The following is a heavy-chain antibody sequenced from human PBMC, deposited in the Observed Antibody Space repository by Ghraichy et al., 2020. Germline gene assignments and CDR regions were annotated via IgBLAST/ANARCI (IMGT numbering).Heavy chain of an antibody. CDR3: ARVGSSWYPAFDI. Sequence: GGSLRHSCAASGFTVSTTYMNWVRQAPGKGLEWVSVIYAGGTTYYADSVKGRFTISRDTSKNTLYLHMNSLRVEDTAVYYCARVGSSWYPAFDIWGQGTMVTVSS. J-gene: IGHJ3*02. V-gene: IGHV3-53*01. D-gene: IGHD6-13*01. CDR1: GFTVSTTY. CDR2: IYAGGTT.